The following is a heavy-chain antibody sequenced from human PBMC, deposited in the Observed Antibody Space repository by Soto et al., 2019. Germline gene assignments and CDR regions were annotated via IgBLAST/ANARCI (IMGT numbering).Heavy chain of an antibody. CDR2: IYYSGST. J-gene: IGHJ2*01. D-gene: IGHD5-12*01. Sequence: SETLSLTCTVSGGSISSYYWSWIRQPPGKGLEWIGYIYYSGSTNYNPSLKSRVTISVDTSKNQFSLKLSSVTAADTAMYYCARRGYLGYSGYDSNWYFDLWGRGTLVTVSS. CDR1: GGSISSYY. CDR3: ARRGYLGYSGYDSNWYFDL. V-gene: IGHV4-59*08.